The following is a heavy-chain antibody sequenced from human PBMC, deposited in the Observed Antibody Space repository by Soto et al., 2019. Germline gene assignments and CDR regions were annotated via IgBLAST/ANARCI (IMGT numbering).Heavy chain of an antibody. CDR2: ISGSGGST. J-gene: IGHJ6*03. V-gene: IGHV3-23*01. D-gene: IGHD2-15*01. CDR3: AKGGGVHCSGGSCYSGMFDYYYCYYMDV. CDR1: GFTFSSYA. Sequence: GGSLRLSCAASGFTFSSYAMSWVRQAPGKGLEWVSAISGSGGSTYYADSVKGRFTISRDNSKNTLYLQMNSLRAEDTAVYYCAKGGGVHCSGGSCYSGMFDYYYCYYMDVWGKGTTVTVSS.